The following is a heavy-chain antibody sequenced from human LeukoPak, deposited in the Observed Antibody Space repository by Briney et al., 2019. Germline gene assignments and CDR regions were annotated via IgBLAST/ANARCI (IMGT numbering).Heavy chain of an antibody. Sequence: PGGSLRLSCAASGFTFSSYAMHWVRQAPGRGLEYVSAISSNGGSTYYANSVKGRFTISRDNSKNTLYLQMNSLRAEDTALYYCAKPAKTDYADYWGQGTLVTVSS. J-gene: IGHJ4*02. V-gene: IGHV3-64*01. CDR2: ISSNGGST. CDR1: GFTFSSYA. CDR3: AKPAKTDYADY. D-gene: IGHD1-14*01.